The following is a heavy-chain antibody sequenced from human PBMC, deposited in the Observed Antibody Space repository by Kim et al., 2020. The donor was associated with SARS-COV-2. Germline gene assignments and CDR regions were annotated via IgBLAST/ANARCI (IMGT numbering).Heavy chain of an antibody. V-gene: IGHV3-15*01. D-gene: IGHD2-8*01. CDR1: GFTFSNAW. CDR2: IKNKANGEST. Sequence: GGSLRLSCAASGFTFSNAWMSWVRQAPGKGLEWVGLIKNKANGESTDYSAPVRCRFTISRDDSKNTLYLQMNSLKTEDTAVYYCTTVYCTNVVCPPRGYYGMDVWGQGTTVTVSS. J-gene: IGHJ6*02. CDR3: TTVYCTNVVCPPRGYYGMDV.